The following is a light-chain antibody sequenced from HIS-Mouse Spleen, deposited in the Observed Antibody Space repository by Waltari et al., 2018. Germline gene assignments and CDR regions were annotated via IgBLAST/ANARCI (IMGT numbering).Light chain of an antibody. J-gene: IGLJ3*02. Sequence: QSVLTPPPSASGTPGQRVTISCSGSSSNIGSNYVYWYQHLPGTTPKLLIYRNNPRPSGVSGRFSGSTAGTAASLAIRGIRSEDEAEYYCAAWDDSLSGPVFGGGTKLTVL. CDR2: RNN. V-gene: IGLV1-47*01. CDR1: SSNIGSNY. CDR3: AAWDDSLSGPV.